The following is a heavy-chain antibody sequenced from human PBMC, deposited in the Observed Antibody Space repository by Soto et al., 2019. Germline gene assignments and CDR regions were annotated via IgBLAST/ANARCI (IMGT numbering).Heavy chain of an antibody. V-gene: IGHV4-4*02. J-gene: IGHJ5*02. CDR3: TRGDAPPVTPINFFDP. CDR1: GDSIDSRSW. Sequence: QVQLQESGPGLVRPSGTLSLTCAVSGDSIDSRSWWTWVRQSPGKGLEWIGEVYHSGSANYNPSLKDRVTMSVDKSKTHFSLHLTSVTAADPAIYYCTRGDAPPVTPINFFDPWGQGLLVTVSS. CDR2: VYHSGSA. D-gene: IGHD5-12*01.